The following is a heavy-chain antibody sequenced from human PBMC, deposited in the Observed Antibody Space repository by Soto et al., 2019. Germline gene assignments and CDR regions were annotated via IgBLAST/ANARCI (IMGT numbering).Heavy chain of an antibody. V-gene: IGHV3-30*18. CDR2: ISYDGSNK. Sequence: QVQLVESGGGVVQPGMSLRLSCAASGFTFSSYGMHWVRQAPGKGLEWVAVISYDGSNKYYADSVKGRFTISRDNSKNTLYLQMNSLRAEDTAVYYCAKAVAGTLYYFDYWGQGTLVTVSS. D-gene: IGHD6-19*01. CDR3: AKAVAGTLYYFDY. J-gene: IGHJ4*02. CDR1: GFTFSSYG.